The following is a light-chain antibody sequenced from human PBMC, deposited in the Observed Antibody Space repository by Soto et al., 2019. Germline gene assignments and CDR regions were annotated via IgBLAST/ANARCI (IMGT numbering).Light chain of an antibody. J-gene: IGLJ1*01. V-gene: IGLV2-14*01. CDR1: SSDIGGYNF. CDR2: EVT. Sequence: QSALTQPASVSGSLGQSITISCTGTSSDIGGYNFVSWYRHHPGKAPKLMIYEVTNRPSGVSNRFSGSRSGNTASLTISGLQAEDEGDYYCSSFTSSSTDVFGTGTKVIVL. CDR3: SSFTSSSTDV.